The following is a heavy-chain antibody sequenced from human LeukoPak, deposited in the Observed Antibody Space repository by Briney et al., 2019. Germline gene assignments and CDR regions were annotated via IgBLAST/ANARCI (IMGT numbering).Heavy chain of an antibody. J-gene: IGHJ4*02. D-gene: IGHD6-19*01. CDR3: ARGRTTVAGDCDY. Sequence: ASVKVSCTASGSAFTSSAISWVRQAPGQGLEWMGWITVYNGNTNYAQKLQGRVTMTTDTSTRTAYMELRSLRSDDTAVYYCARGRTTVAGDCDYWGQGTLVTVSS. CDR2: ITVYNGNT. V-gene: IGHV1-18*01. CDR1: GSAFTSSA.